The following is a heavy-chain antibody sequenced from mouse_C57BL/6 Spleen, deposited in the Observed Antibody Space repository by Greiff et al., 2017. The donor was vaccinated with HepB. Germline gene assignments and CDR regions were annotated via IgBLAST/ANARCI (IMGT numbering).Heavy chain of an antibody. D-gene: IGHD1-1*02. CDR3: ARSLRGWNAMDY. Sequence: EVKLMESEGGLVQPGSSMKLSCTASGFTFSDYYMAWVRQVPEKGLEWVANINYDGSSTYYLHSLKSRFIISRDNAKNILYLQMSSLKSEDTATYYCARSLRGWNAMDYWGQGTSVTVSS. CDR1: GFTFSDYY. CDR2: INYDGSST. J-gene: IGHJ4*01. V-gene: IGHV5-16*01.